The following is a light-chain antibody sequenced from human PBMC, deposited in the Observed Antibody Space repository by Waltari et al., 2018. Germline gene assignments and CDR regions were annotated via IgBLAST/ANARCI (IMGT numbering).Light chain of an antibody. CDR2: DVN. CDR3: SSFTRTNSWV. V-gene: IGLV2-14*03. J-gene: IGLJ3*02. CDR1: SSDVGGYNY. Sequence: HSALAQPASVSGSPGQSITISCTGTSSDVGGYNYVSWYQQHPCKAPRLMIYDVNNRPSGVSNRFSGSKSGNTASLTISGLQAEDEADYYCSSFTRTNSWVFGGGTKLTVL.